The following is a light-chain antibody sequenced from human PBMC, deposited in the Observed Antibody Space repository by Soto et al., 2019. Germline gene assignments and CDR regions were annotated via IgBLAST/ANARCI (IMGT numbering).Light chain of an antibody. J-gene: IGKJ4*01. Sequence: EIVLTQSPGTLSLSPGERATISCKASRSVSSIYLAWYQQKPGQSTRLLIYGASNRATGISDRFTSSRSGTEFTLTVSSLQSEDFAVYYCQQYTHWPRWITLGGATKV. V-gene: IGKV3-20*01. CDR3: QQYTHWPRWIT. CDR2: GAS. CDR1: RSVSSIY.